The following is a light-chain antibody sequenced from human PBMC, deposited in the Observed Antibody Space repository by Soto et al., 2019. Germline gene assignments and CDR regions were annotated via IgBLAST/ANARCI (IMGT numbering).Light chain of an antibody. CDR3: AAWDDSLSGFVV. V-gene: IGLV1-47*01. J-gene: IGLJ2*01. CDR1: TSNIGRNF. Sequence: QSVLTQPPSASGTPGQRVTISCSGGTSNIGRNFVFWYQQFPGTTPKLLIYRNNQRPSGVPDRFSGSKSDTSASLAISGLRSEGEADYYCAAWDDSLSGFVVFGGGTKLTVL. CDR2: RNN.